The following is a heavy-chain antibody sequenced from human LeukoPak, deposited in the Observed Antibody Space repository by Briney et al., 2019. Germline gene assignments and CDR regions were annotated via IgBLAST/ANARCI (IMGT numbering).Heavy chain of an antibody. CDR2: ISGSGGST. V-gene: IGHV3-23*01. Sequence: PGGSLRLSCAVSGFTFSNYAMSWVRQAPGKGLEWVSAISGSGGSTYYADSVKGRFTISRDNSKNTLYLQMNSLRAEDTAVYYCANAPSGYYYDSSGYNVPKDYWGQGTLVTVSS. CDR1: GFTFSNYA. D-gene: IGHD3-22*01. J-gene: IGHJ4*02. CDR3: ANAPSGYYYDSSGYNVPKDY.